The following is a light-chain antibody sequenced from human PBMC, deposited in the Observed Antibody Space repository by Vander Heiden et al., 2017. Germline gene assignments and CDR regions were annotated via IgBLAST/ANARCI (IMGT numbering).Light chain of an antibody. J-gene: IGKJ4*01. CDR2: GAS. Sequence: PGERVTLSCRASQSVSSSYLAWYQQKPGQAPRLLIYGASTRATSIPARFSGSGSGTDFTLTISSLQPEDFAVYYCQQYYSLPLTFGGGTKVEIK. CDR1: QSVSSSY. CDR3: QQYYSLPLT. V-gene: IGKV3D-7*01.